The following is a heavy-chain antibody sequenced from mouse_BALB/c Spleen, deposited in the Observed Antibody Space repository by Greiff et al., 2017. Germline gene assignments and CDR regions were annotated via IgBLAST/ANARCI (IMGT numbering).Heavy chain of an antibody. Sequence: VQLVESGAELAKPGASVKMSCKASGYTFTSYWMHWVKQRPGQGLEWIGYINPSTGYTEYNQKFKDKATLTADKSSSTAYMQLSSLTSEDSAVYYCARGGYGYEGAWFAYWGQGTLVTVSA. CDR3: ARGGYGYEGAWFAY. V-gene: IGHV1-7*01. J-gene: IGHJ3*01. D-gene: IGHD2-2*01. CDR2: INPSTGYT. CDR1: GYTFTSYW.